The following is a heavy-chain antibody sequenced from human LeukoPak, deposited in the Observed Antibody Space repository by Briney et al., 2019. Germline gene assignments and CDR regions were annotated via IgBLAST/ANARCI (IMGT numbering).Heavy chain of an antibody. D-gene: IGHD3-22*01. J-gene: IGHJ6*03. CDR2: TIPIFGTA. CDR3: ARVGYYDSSGYPSYYYYYMDV. V-gene: IGHV1-69*13. CDR1: GGTFSSYA. Sequence: SVKVSCKASGGTFSSYAISWVRQAPGQGLEWMGGTIPIFGTAHYAQKFQGRVTITADESTRTVYMEVSSLRSEDTPVYYCARVGYYDSSGYPSYYYYYMDVWGKGTTVTISS.